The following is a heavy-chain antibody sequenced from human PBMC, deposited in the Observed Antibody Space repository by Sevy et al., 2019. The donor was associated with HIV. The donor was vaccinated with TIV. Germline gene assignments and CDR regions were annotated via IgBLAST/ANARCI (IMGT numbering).Heavy chain of an antibody. D-gene: IGHD6-13*01. J-gene: IGHJ4*02. CDR3: ARQGRIAAAAYYFDY. Sequence: SETLSLTCTVSGGSISSSSYYWGWIRQPPGKGLEWIGSIYYSGSTYYHPSLKSRVTISVDTSKNQFSLKLSSVTAADTAVYYCARQGRIAAAAYYFDYWGQGTLVTVSS. CDR2: IYYSGST. V-gene: IGHV4-39*01. CDR1: GGSISSSSYY.